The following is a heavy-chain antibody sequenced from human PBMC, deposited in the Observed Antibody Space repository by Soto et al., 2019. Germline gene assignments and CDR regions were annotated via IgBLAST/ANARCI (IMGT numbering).Heavy chain of an antibody. CDR2: IYYSVST. D-gene: IGHD6-25*01. CDR3: AGPRKGAATMPFDY. CDR1: GGSISSSSYY. V-gene: IGHV4-39*01. J-gene: IGHJ4*02. Sequence: QLQLQESGPGLVKPSETLSLTCTVSGGSISSSSYYWGWIRQPPGKGLEWIGSIYYSVSTYYNPSLTSRVTISVDTSKNQFSLKLSSVTAADTAVYYCAGPRKGAATMPFDYWGQGTLVTVSS.